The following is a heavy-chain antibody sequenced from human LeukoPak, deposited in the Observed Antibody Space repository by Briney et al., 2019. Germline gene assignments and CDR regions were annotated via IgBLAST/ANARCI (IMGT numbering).Heavy chain of an antibody. J-gene: IGHJ4*02. D-gene: IGHD4-17*01. CDR3: ARRRGGYGEGELDY. Sequence: GGSLRLSCAASGFIASNGYMSWVRQAPGKGLEWVSTIRSDGTTDYADSVKGRFTISRDDSKNTVYLQMDSLRVEDTAVYSCARRRGGYGEGELDYWGQGTLVTVSS. V-gene: IGHV3-66*04. CDR2: IRSDGTT. CDR1: GFIASNGY.